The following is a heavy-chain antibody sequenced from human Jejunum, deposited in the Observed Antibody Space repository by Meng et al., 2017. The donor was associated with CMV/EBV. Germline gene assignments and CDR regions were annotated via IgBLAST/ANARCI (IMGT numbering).Heavy chain of an antibody. D-gene: IGHD1-1*01. V-gene: IGHV4-59*01. CDR1: GVSISAYF. CDR3: ARDLGTGLVDY. J-gene: IGHJ4*02. CDR2: VYYSGTT. Sequence: CNVSGVSISAYFWSWIRQSPGKGLEYIGYVYYSGTTNYNPSLKSRVTISIDTSKNHFSLKLTSVTAADTAIYYCARDLGTGLVDYWGQGTLVTVSS.